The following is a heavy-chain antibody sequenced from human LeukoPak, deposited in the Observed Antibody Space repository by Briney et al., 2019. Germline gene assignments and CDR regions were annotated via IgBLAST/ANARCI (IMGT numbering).Heavy chain of an antibody. CDR2: INHSGST. V-gene: IGHV4-34*01. CDR1: GGSFSGYY. D-gene: IGHD3-10*01. CDR3: AREARYYYGSGSSGYFDY. J-gene: IGHJ4*02. Sequence: SETLSLTCAVYGGSFSGYYWSWIRQPPGKGLEWIGEINHSGSTNYNPSLESRVTISVDTSKNQFSLKLSSVTAADTAVYYCAREARYYYGSGSSGYFDYWGQGTLVTVSS.